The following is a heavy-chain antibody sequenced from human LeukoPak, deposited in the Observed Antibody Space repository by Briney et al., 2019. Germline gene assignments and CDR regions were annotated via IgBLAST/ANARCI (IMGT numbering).Heavy chain of an antibody. CDR2: IKNDGSEE. CDR3: ARAIRGSAVDTGDR. D-gene: IGHD3-10*01. J-gene: IGHJ4*02. CDR1: GFTFSSYW. Sequence: PGGSLRLSCAASGFTFSSYWMRWVRQAPGKGLEVVANIKNDGSEEYYVDSVKGRFTISRDNAKNSLFLQMNSLTVEDTAVYYCARAIRGSAVDTGDRWGQGTLVTVSS. V-gene: IGHV3-7*01.